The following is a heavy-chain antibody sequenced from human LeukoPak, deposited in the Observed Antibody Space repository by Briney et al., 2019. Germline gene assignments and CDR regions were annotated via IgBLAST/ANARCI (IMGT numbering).Heavy chain of an antibody. Sequence: PGGSLRLPCAASGFTFSTYAMSWVRQAPGKGLEWVSVISGSGGTTYYADSVKGRFTITRDNSKNTLYLQMNSLRAEDTAVYYCAKDRGYCSSTSCYISPPDYWGQGTLVTVSS. J-gene: IGHJ4*02. CDR2: ISGSGGTT. V-gene: IGHV3-23*01. CDR1: GFTFSTYA. CDR3: AKDRGYCSSTSCYISPPDY. D-gene: IGHD2-2*02.